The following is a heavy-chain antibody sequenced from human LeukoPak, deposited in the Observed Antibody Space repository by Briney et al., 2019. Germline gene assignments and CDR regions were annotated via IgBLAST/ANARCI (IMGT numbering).Heavy chain of an antibody. V-gene: IGHV3-7*01. CDR2: MNQDGSEK. J-gene: IGHJ6*02. CDR3: ATYTHWVAGDV. Sequence: GGSLRLSCAASGFTFSDSWMSWVRQAPGKGLEWVANMNQDGSEKDYVDSVRGRFTISRDNARNSLYLQMGSLRAEDTAVYYCATYTHWVAGDVWGQGTTVTVSS. D-gene: IGHD3-16*01. CDR1: GFTFSDSW.